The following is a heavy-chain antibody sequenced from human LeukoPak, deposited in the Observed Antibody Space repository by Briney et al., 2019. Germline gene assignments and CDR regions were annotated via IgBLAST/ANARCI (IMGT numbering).Heavy chain of an antibody. J-gene: IGHJ4*02. Sequence: ASVKVSCMASGYTFTSYGISWVRQAPGQGREWMGWISAYNGNTNYAQKLQGRVTITTDTSTSTAYMELRSLRSDDTAVYYCARDPSSYGDYPLDYWGQGTLVTVSS. CDR2: ISAYNGNT. D-gene: IGHD4-17*01. V-gene: IGHV1-18*01. CDR3: ARDPSSYGDYPLDY. CDR1: GYTFTSYG.